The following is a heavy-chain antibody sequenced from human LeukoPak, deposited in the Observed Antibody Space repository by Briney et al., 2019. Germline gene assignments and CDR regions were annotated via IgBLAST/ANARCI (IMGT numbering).Heavy chain of an antibody. Sequence: ASVKVSCKVSGYTLTELSMHWVRQAPGKGLEWMGGFDPEDGETIYAQKFQGRVTMTRDTSTSTVYMELSSLRSEDTAVYYCARDWGVTMIPPAGWFDPWGQGTLVTVSS. D-gene: IGHD3-22*01. CDR1: GYTLTELS. V-gene: IGHV1-24*01. CDR2: FDPEDGET. J-gene: IGHJ5*02. CDR3: ARDWGVTMIPPAGWFDP.